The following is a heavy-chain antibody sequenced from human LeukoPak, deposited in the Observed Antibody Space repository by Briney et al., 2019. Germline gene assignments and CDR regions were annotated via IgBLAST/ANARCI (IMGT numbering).Heavy chain of an antibody. CDR2: ISGSGGST. J-gene: IGHJ4*02. D-gene: IGHD6-13*01. CDR3: RIAAAGTERGLDY. V-gene: IGHV3-23*01. Sequence: PGGSLRLSCAASGFTFSSYAMSWVRQAPGKGLEWVSAISGSGGSTYYADSVEGRFTISRDNSKNTLYLQMNSLRAEDTAVYYCRIAAAGTERGLDYWGQGTLVTVSS. CDR1: GFTFSSYA.